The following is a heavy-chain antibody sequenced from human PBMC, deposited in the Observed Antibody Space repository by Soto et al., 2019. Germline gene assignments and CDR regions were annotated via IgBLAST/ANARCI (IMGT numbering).Heavy chain of an antibody. D-gene: IGHD2-15*01. CDR2: MNHSGST. CDR1: GGSFSGYY. CDR3: ARTRYCSCCSVRVRARLYP. Sequence: SETLSLTCAVYGGSFSGYYWSWIRQAPGKGLEWMGEMNHSGSTNYNPSLKRRVTISLDTSKNQFSLKLSSVTAADTAVYYCARTRYCSCCSVRVRARLYPCGQGTRVTVSS. V-gene: IGHV4-34*01. J-gene: IGHJ5*02.